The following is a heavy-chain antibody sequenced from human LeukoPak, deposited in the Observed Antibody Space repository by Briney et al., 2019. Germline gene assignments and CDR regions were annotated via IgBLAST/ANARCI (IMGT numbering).Heavy chain of an antibody. Sequence: ASVKVSCKVSGYTLTELSMHWVRQAPGKGLEWMGGFDPEDGETIYAQKFQGRVTMTEDTSTDTAYMELSSLRSEDTAVYYRATEFSDRGITMVRGVHFDYWGQGTLVTVSS. CDR2: FDPEDGET. CDR1: GYTLTELS. CDR3: ATEFSDRGITMVRGVHFDY. V-gene: IGHV1-24*01. D-gene: IGHD3-10*01. J-gene: IGHJ4*02.